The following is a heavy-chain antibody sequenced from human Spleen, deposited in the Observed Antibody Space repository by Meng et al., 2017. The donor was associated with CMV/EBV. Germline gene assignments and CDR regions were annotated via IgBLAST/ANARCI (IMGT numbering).Heavy chain of an antibody. CDR1: FSFDEYY. D-gene: IGHD2-15*01. Sequence: FSFDEYYKARGSRGPGERVGWGSCNISDGRTINYTDAVKGRFTISADNAQNSLYLQMDRLRVEDTAVYYCARRGCCSGGGCYRFFDYWGQGTLVTVSS. CDR3: ARRGCCSGGGCYRFFDY. CDR2: NISDGRTI. J-gene: IGHJ4*02. V-gene: IGHV3-11*04.